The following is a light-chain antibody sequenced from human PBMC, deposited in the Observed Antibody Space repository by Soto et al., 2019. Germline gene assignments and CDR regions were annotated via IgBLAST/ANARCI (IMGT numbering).Light chain of an antibody. J-gene: IGLJ1*01. Sequence: QSVLTQPPSASGTPRQRVTIPCAGSSSNIGSNTVNWYQQLPGTAPKLLIYSNDQRPSGVPDRFSGSKSGTSASLDISGLQSDDEADYYCAAWDDSLNGYVFGTGTKVTVL. CDR1: SSNIGSNT. CDR2: SND. V-gene: IGLV1-44*01. CDR3: AAWDDSLNGYV.